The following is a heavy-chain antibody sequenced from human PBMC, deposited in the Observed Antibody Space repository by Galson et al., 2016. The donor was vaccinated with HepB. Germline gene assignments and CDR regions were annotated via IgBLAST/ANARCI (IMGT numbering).Heavy chain of an antibody. CDR1: GFTFSSYS. CDR3: VKEGYQELSDGAFDI. J-gene: IGHJ3*02. D-gene: IGHD2-2*01. V-gene: IGHV3-64D*06. Sequence: SLRLSCAASGFTFSSYSMHWVRQAPGKGLEYVSGINSNGGRTYYTDPVKGRFTLSRDNSKNTVYLQMSSLRIEDTAVYFCVKEGYQELSDGAFDIWGQGTMVAGPS. CDR2: INSNGGRT.